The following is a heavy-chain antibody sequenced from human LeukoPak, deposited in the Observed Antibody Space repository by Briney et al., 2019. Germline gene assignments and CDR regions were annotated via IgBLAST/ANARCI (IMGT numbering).Heavy chain of an antibody. CDR2: MNPNSGNT. V-gene: IGHV1-8*01. Sequence: ASVKVSCKASGYTFTSYDINWARQATGQGLEWMGWMNPNSGNTGYTQKFQGRVTMTRNTSISTAYMDLSSLRSEYTAVYYCARGPPHSSGWTGFDYWGQGTLVTVSS. J-gene: IGHJ4*02. CDR1: GYTFTSYD. D-gene: IGHD6-19*01. CDR3: ARGPPHSSGWTGFDY.